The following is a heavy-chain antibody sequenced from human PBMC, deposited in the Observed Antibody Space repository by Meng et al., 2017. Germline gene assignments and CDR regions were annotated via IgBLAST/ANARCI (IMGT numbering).Heavy chain of an antibody. V-gene: IGHV3-15*04. CDR1: GLRFPDAW. D-gene: IGHD6-13*01. Sequence: VRLVEGGGGLGKPGGSLSPSCVASGLRFPDAWMSWVRQAPGKGLEWVGRIERKSDGGTIYYAAPVKGRFTISRDDSKNTLYLQMDSLINEDTAVYFCATGAAAADHWGQGTLVTVSS. CDR2: IERKSDGGTI. J-gene: IGHJ4*02. CDR3: ATGAAAADH.